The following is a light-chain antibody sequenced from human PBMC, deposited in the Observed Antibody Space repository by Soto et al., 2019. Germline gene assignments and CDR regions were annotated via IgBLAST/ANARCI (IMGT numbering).Light chain of an antibody. CDR2: GAS. CDR1: QTIAYIY. V-gene: IGKV3D-15*01. Sequence: EIVLTQSPGTLSLSLGERATLSCRASQTIAYIYLAWYQQKPGQAPRLLMYGASTRASDTPARFSGSGSVTEFALTISSLQSEDFAVYYCQQYNNWPITFGQGTRLEI. J-gene: IGKJ5*01. CDR3: QQYNNWPIT.